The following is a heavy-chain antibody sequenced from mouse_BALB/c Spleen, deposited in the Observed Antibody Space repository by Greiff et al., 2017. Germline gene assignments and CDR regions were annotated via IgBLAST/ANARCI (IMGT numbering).Heavy chain of an antibody. CDR2: ISSGGGST. V-gene: IGHV5-12-1*01. J-gene: IGHJ2*01. Sequence: DVKLVESGGGLVKPGGSLKLSCAASGFAFSSYDMSWVRQTPEKRLEWVAYISSGGGSTYYPDTLKGRFTISRDNAKNTLYLQMSSLKSEDTAMYYCARHGDGYYPLNYWGQGTTLTVSS. CDR3: ARHGDGYYPLNY. D-gene: IGHD2-3*01. CDR1: GFAFSSYD.